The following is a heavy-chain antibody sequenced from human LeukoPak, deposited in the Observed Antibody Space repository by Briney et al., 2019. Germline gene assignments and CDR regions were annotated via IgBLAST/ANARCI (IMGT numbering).Heavy chain of an antibody. V-gene: IGHV1-2*02. CDR1: GYTFTSYD. CDR3: ARDSGIRINDY. CDR2: MNPNSGGT. Sequence: WASVKVSCKASGYTFTSYDINWVRQATGQGLEWMGWMNPNSGGTNYAQKFQGRVTMTRDTSISTAYMELSRLRSDDTAVYYCARDSGIRINDYWGQGTLVTVSS. J-gene: IGHJ4*02. D-gene: IGHD1-1*01.